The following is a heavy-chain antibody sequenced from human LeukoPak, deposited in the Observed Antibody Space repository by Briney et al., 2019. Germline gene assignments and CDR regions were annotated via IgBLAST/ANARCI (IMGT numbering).Heavy chain of an antibody. D-gene: IGHD6-19*01. CDR2: IYYSGST. Sequence: SETLSLTCTVSGGSISSSSYYWGWIRQPPGKGLEWIGSIYYSGSTYYNPSLKSRVTISTDTSENQFSLKLSSVTAADTAVYYCARDNSGWYPDAFDVWGQGTMVTVSS. CDR1: GGSISSSSYY. CDR3: ARDNSGWYPDAFDV. V-gene: IGHV4-39*07. J-gene: IGHJ3*01.